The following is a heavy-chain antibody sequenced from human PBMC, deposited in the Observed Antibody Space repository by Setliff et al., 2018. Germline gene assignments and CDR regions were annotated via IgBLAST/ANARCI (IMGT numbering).Heavy chain of an antibody. V-gene: IGHV4-31*03. CDR3: ARALGFDPVYHYYMDV. CDR2: AYHSGST. J-gene: IGHJ6*03. CDR1: GGSINSGGYY. Sequence: LSLTCTVPGGSINSGGYYWTWIRQHPGKGLEWIGCAYHSGSTYYNPSLKSRVAISVDTSKNQLSLKLSSVTAADTAVYYCARALGFDPVYHYYMDVWGKGTTVTVSS. D-gene: IGHD3-9*01.